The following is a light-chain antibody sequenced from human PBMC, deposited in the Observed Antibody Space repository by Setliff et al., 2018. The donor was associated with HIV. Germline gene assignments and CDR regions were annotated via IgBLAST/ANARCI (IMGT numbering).Light chain of an antibody. V-gene: IGLV1-44*01. Sequence: QSALAQPPSASGTPGQRVTISCSGSSSNIGSNTVNWYQQLPGTAPKLLIYNHNQRPSGVPDRFSGSKSGTSASLAITDLRSGDEADYYCAAWDDSLSGYVFGTGTKVTVL. CDR1: SSNIGSNT. CDR2: NHN. J-gene: IGLJ1*01. CDR3: AAWDDSLSGYV.